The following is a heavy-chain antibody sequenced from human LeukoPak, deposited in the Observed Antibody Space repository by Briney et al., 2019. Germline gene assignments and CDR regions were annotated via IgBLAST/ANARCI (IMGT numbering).Heavy chain of an antibody. CDR3: AKEEGLFDY. V-gene: IGHV3-30*02. CDR1: GFTFSSYG. J-gene: IGHJ4*02. Sequence: PGGSLRLSCAASGFTFSSYGMHWVRQAPGKGLEWVAVTWYDGSNKYYADSVKGRFTISRDNSKNTLYLQMNSLRAEDTAVYYCAKEEGLFDYWGQGTLVTVSS. CDR2: TWYDGSNK.